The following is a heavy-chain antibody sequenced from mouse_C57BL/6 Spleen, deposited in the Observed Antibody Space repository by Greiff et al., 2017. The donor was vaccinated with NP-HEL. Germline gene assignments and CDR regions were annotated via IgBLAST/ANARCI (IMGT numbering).Heavy chain of an antibody. J-gene: IGHJ2*01. Sequence: VQLQQSGAELVKPGASVKISCKASGYAFSSYWMNWVKQRPGKGLEWIGQIYPGDGDTNYNGKFKGKATLTADKSSSTAYMQLSSLTSEDSAVYFCATSGYYREYYFDYWGQGTTLTVSS. D-gene: IGHD2-3*01. V-gene: IGHV1-80*01. CDR3: ATSGYYREYYFDY. CDR1: GYAFSSYW. CDR2: IYPGDGDT.